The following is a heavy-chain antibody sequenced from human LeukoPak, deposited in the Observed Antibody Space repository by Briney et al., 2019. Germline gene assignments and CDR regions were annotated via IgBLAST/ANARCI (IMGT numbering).Heavy chain of an antibody. V-gene: IGHV1-69*02. CDR1: GGTFTSYT. J-gene: IGHJ4*02. CDR3: ASGTTVSSSAAASFDY. D-gene: IGHD6-13*01. Sequence: SVKVSCKASGGTFTSYTISWVRQAPGQGLEWMGRIIPILGIANYAQKFQGRVTITADKSTSTAYMELSSLRSEDTAVYYCASGTTVSSSAAASFDYWGEGTLVTVSS. CDR2: IIPILGIA.